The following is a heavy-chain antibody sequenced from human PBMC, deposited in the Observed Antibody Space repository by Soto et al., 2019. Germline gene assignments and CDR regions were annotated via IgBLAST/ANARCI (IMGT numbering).Heavy chain of an antibody. CDR3: ARFGTSYDTSGFLY. CDR1: GFTFGSHW. CDR2: ISSGGTTT. J-gene: IGHJ4*02. D-gene: IGHD3-22*01. Sequence: EVQLVESGGGLVQPGGSLRLSCAASGFTFGSHWMHWVRQAPGKGLVYVSRISSGGTTTNYAESVKGRFTISRDNARNTLYLQMNSLRVEDTAVYYCARFGTSYDTSGFLYWGQGTLVTVSS. V-gene: IGHV3-74*01.